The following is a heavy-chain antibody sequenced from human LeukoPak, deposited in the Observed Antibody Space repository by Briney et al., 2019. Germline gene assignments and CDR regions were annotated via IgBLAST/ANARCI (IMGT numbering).Heavy chain of an antibody. CDR1: GYTFTSYD. CDR2: MNPNSGNT. D-gene: IGHD3-10*01. J-gene: IGHJ6*02. V-gene: IGHV1-8*01. Sequence: ASVKVSCKASGYTFTSYDINWVRQATGQGLEWMGWMNPNSGNTGYAQKFQGRVTMARNTSISTAYMEPSSLRSEDTAVYYCARVVHMYYGSGSYYILGYYYYGMDVWGQGTTVTVSS. CDR3: ARVVHMYYGSGSYYILGYYYYGMDV.